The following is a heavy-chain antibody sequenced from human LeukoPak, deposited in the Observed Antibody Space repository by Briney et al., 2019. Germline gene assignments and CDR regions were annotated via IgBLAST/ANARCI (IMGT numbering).Heavy chain of an antibody. CDR1: GVTFSSYA. V-gene: IGHV3-23*01. J-gene: IGHJ4*02. CDR2: IRGSGRTT. Sequence: RGGSLRLSCAAAGVTFSSYAMYRGREAPGKGLEWVSVIRGSGRTTYYADSVKGRFTISRDNSKNTLYLQMDSLRAEDTAVYYCATHGYSELRYFDWSTNEWGQGTLVTVSS. D-gene: IGHD3-9*01. CDR3: ATHGYSELRYFDWSTNE.